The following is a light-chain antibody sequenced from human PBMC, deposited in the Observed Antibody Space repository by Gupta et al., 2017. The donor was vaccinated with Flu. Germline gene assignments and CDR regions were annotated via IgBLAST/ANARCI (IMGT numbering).Light chain of an antibody. CDR2: DVS. J-gene: IGLJ3*02. CDR1: SRDVGGYNY. Sequence: QSALTQPRSVSGSPGQSVTICCTGTSRDVGGYNYVSWYQQHPGKAHKLMIYDVSKRPSGVADRFSGSKSGNTASLTISGLQAEDEADYYCCSYAGSYSLVFGGGTKLTVL. V-gene: IGLV2-11*01. CDR3: CSYAGSYSLV.